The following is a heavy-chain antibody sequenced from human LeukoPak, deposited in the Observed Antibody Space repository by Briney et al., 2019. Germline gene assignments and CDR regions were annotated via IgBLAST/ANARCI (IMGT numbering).Heavy chain of an antibody. D-gene: IGHD2-2*01. CDR1: GLTVSSYG. J-gene: IGHJ5*02. V-gene: IGHV3-30*18. Sequence: GGSLRLSCAASGLTVSSYGMHWVRQAPGKGLEWVAVISYDGTIRNYADSVKGRFTISRDNSKNTLYLQMNSLTAEDTALYYCAKGGCSSTTCYLANPWGQGTLVTVSS. CDR3: AKGGCSSTTCYLANP. CDR2: ISYDGTIR.